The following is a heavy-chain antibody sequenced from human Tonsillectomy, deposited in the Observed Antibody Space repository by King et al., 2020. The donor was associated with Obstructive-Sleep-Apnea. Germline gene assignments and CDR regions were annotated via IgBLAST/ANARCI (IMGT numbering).Heavy chain of an antibody. CDR2: INWNGGST. CDR3: ARGVPTGYYYYGMDV. D-gene: IGHD4/OR15-4a*01. CDR1: GFTFDDYG. J-gene: IGHJ6*02. Sequence: QLVQSGGGVVRPGGSLRLSCAASGFTFDDYGMSWVRQAPGKGLEWVSGINWNGGSTGYADSVKGRFTISRDNAKNSLYLQMNSLRAEDTALYHCARGVPTGYYYYGMDVWGQGTTVTVSS. V-gene: IGHV3-20*01.